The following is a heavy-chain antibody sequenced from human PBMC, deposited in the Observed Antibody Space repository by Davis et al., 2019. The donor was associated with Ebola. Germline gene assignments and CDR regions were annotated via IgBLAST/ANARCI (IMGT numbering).Heavy chain of an antibody. Sequence: GESLKISCAASGFTFRSYWMSWVRQAPGKGLEWVAKIKEDGSEKLEVDSVKGRFTISRDNAKDSLYLQMNSLRADDTAVYFCARGSRRGYSYGFVWGQGALVTVSS. CDR2: IKEDGSEK. J-gene: IGHJ4*02. CDR3: ARGSRRGYSYGFV. D-gene: IGHD5-18*01. CDR1: GFTFRSYW. V-gene: IGHV3-7*01.